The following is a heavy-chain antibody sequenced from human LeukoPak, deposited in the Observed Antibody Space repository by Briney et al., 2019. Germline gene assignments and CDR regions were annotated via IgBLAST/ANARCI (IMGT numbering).Heavy chain of an antibody. CDR1: GGSISSSSYY. V-gene: IGHV4-39*01. Sequence: SETLSLTCTVSGGSISSSSYYWGWIRQPPGKGLEWIGSIYYSGSTYYNPSLKSRVTISVDTSKNQFSLKLSSVTAADTAVYYCARVGYSYGFKYYFDYWGQGTLVTVSS. CDR2: IYYSGST. J-gene: IGHJ4*02. D-gene: IGHD5-18*01. CDR3: ARVGYSYGFKYYFDY.